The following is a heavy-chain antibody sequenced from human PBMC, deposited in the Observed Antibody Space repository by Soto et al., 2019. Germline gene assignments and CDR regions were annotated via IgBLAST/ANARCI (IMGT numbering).Heavy chain of an antibody. CDR1: GYSISSGYY. J-gene: IGHJ5*02. Sequence: SETLSLTCVVSGYSISSGYYWAWVRQPPGKELEWIGSIYHSGKTYYKPSLRSRVTVSVDTSKNQFSMKLISVTAADTAVHYCARDKRVTMIGGWFDPWGQETLVTVSS. V-gene: IGHV4-38-2*02. D-gene: IGHD3-22*01. CDR2: IYHSGKT. CDR3: ARDKRVTMIGGWFDP.